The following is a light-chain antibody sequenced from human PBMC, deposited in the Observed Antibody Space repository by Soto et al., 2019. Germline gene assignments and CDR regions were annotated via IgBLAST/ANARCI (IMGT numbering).Light chain of an antibody. CDR3: QQYSTYSRA. CDR1: QSISSW. V-gene: IGKV1-5*03. CDR2: KAS. J-gene: IGKJ1*01. Sequence: DIQMTQSPSTLSASVGDRVTITCRASQSISSWLAWYQQKPGKAPKLLIYKASSLETGAPSRFSGSGYGTEFTLTISSPQPDDFATYYCQQYSTYSRAFGQGTKVDIK.